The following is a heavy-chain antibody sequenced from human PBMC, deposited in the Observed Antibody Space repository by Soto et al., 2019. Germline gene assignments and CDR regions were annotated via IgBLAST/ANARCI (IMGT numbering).Heavy chain of an antibody. CDR3: AKVSSSWYAGFFDL. J-gene: IGHJ4*02. V-gene: IGHV1-46*01. CDR2: INPAGSVT. CDR1: GISFINHY. Sequence: GASVKVSCKASGISFINHYVHWVRQAPGQGPEWMGVINPAGSVTVYALKLQDRVTVTRDTSTSTVYMELNSLTSEDTAVYYCAKVSSSWYAGFFDLWGQGTLVTVSS. D-gene: IGHD6-13*01.